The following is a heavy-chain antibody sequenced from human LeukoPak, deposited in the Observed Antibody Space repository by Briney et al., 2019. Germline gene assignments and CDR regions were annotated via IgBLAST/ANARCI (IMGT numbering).Heavy chain of an antibody. V-gene: IGHV3-30*02. D-gene: IGHD3-22*01. CDR3: AKDATSIDYYDSSGHPGAFDI. Sequence: PGGSLRLSCAASGFTLSSYGMHWVRQAPGKWLEWVAFIRYDGSNKYYADSVNGRFTISRDNSKNTLYLQMNSLRAEDTAVYYCAKDATSIDYYDSSGHPGAFDIWGQGTMVTVSS. CDR1: GFTLSSYG. CDR2: IRYDGSNK. J-gene: IGHJ3*02.